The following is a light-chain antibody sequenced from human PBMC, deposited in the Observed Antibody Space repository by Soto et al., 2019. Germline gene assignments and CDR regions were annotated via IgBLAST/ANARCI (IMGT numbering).Light chain of an antibody. J-gene: IGLJ1*01. Sequence: QSALTQPASVSGSPGQSITISCTGTSSDVGGYDYVSWYQHHPGEVPKLIIYDVSNRPSGISTRFSGSKSGNTASLTISGLQAEDEADYYCSSYTSSSTDVFGTGTKLTVL. CDR2: DVS. V-gene: IGLV2-14*03. CDR3: SSYTSSSTDV. CDR1: SSDVGGYDY.